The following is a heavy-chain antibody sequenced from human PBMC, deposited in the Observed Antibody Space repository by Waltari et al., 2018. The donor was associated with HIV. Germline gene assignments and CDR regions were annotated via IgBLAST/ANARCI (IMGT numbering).Heavy chain of an antibody. CDR2: ISAYNRIA. V-gene: IGHV1-18*01. CDR3: ARGNSMLRMAELDY. J-gene: IGHJ4*02. CDR1: GYSFRNYA. D-gene: IGHD2-21*01. Sequence: QVNLVQSGAEVKKPGASVKVSCEASGYSFRNYAINWVRQAPGQGLEWVGWISAYNRIANYAEKVHGRVTITTDTSTNTAYMEIRSLRSDDTAVYFCARGNSMLRMAELDYWGQGTLVTVSS.